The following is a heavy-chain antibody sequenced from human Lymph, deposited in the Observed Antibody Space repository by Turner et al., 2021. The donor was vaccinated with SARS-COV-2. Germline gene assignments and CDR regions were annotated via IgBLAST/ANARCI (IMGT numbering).Heavy chain of an antibody. J-gene: IGHJ4*02. V-gene: IGHV5-51*01. D-gene: IGHD3-9*01. Sequence: VQLGPPGAEVKKYGESLKISCKGSGYSFTNYWIGWVRQMPGKGLECMGIIYPRDSDTRYSPSFQGQVTISADKSITTACLQWSSLKASDTAMYYWARLLTGRRYFDYWGQGTLVTVSA. CDR2: IYPRDSDT. CDR3: ARLLTGRRYFDY. CDR1: GYSFTNYW.